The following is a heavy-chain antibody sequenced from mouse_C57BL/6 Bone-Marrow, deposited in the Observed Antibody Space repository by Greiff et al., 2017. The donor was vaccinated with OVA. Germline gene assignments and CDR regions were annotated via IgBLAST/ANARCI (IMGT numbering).Heavy chain of an antibody. V-gene: IGHV5-15*04. CDR3: ARSSMVTTEFAY. Sequence: EVKLVESGGGLVQPGGSLKLSCAASGFTFSDYGMAWVRQAPRKGPEWVAFISNLAYSIYYADTVTGRFTISRENAKNTLYLEMSSLRSEDTAMYYCARSSMVTTEFAYWGQGTLVTVSA. J-gene: IGHJ3*01. CDR2: ISNLAYSI. CDR1: GFTFSDYG. D-gene: IGHD2-2*01.